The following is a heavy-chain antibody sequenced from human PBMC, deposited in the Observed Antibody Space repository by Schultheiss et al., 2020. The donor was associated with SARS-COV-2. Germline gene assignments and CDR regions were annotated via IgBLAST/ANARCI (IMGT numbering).Heavy chain of an antibody. CDR2: IYHSGST. D-gene: IGHD5-18*01. CDR1: GGSFSGYY. J-gene: IGHJ6*02. CDR3: ARGGYSYGYRYYYYYGMDV. V-gene: IGHV4-34*01. Sequence: SQTLSLTCAVYGGSFSGYYWSWIRQPPGKGLEWIGEIYHSGSTNYNPSLKSRVTISVDTSKNQFSLKLSSVTAADTAVYYCARGGYSYGYRYYYYYGMDVWGQGTTVTVSS.